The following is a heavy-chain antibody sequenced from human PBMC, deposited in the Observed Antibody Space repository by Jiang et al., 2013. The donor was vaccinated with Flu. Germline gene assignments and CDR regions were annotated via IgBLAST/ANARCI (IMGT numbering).Heavy chain of an antibody. CDR1: GFSLSTSGVG. Sequence: KPTQTLTLTCTFSGFSLSTSGVGVGWIRQPPGKALEWLALIYWDDDKRYSPSLKSRLTITKDTSKNQVVLTMTNMDPVDTATYYCAHSVRWVSPFDIWGQGTNGHRLF. J-gene: IGHJ3*02. CDR3: AHSVRWVSPFDI. CDR2: IYWDDDK. D-gene: IGHD6-13*01. V-gene: IGHV2-5*02.